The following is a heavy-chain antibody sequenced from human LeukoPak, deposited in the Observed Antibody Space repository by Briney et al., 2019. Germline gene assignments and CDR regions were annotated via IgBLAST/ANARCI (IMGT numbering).Heavy chain of an antibody. CDR2: TYYRSKWHY. CDR1: GDSVSSNTAA. Sequence: SQTLSLTCAISGDSVSSNTAAWNWIRQSPSRGLEWLGRTYYRSKWHYDYAVSLKGRITINPDTSKNQFSLHLNSVTPEDTAVYYCARDRGGSSSHCDYWGQGTLVTVSS. V-gene: IGHV6-1*01. J-gene: IGHJ4*02. CDR3: ARDRGGSSSHCDY. D-gene: IGHD6-6*01.